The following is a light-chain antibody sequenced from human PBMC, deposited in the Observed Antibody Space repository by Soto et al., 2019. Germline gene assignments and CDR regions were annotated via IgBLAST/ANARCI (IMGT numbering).Light chain of an antibody. J-gene: IGKJ5*01. CDR2: DAS. CDR3: QQYGSSPIT. Sequence: EIVLTQSPATMSLSPGERATLSCGASESVSYSYVAWYQQKAGLAPRLLIHDASTRASGIPVRFSGSKSGTDFTLTIRGLEPEDAALYYCQQYGSSPITFGQGTRLEIK. CDR1: ESVSYSY. V-gene: IGKV3D-20*01.